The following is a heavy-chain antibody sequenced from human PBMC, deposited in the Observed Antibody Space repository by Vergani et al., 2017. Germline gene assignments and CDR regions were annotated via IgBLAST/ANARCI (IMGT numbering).Heavy chain of an antibody. Sequence: QVQLVQSGAEVKKPGSSVKVSCKASGGTFSSYAISWVRQAPGKGLEWMGRIIPILGIANYAQKFKGRVTITADKSTSTAYMELSSLRSEDTAVYYCATVTTSYDAFDIWGQGTMVTVSS. D-gene: IGHD4-11*01. J-gene: IGHJ3*02. CDR3: ATVTTSYDAFDI. CDR1: GGTFSSYA. CDR2: IIPILGIA. V-gene: IGHV1-69*04.